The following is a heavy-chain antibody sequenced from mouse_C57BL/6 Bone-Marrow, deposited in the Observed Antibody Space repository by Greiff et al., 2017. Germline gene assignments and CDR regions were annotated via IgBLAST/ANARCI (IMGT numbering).Heavy chain of an antibody. CDR2: IDPSDSET. CDR3: ARRGLQLRLRKDYFDY. Sequence: VQLQQPGAELVRPGSSVKLSCKASGYTFPSYWMHWVKQRPIQGLEWIGNIDPSDSETHYNQKFKDKATLTVDKSSSTAYMQLSSLTSEASAVYYCARRGLQLRLRKDYFDYWGQGTTLTVSS. V-gene: IGHV1-52*01. J-gene: IGHJ2*01. CDR1: GYTFPSYW. D-gene: IGHD3-2*02.